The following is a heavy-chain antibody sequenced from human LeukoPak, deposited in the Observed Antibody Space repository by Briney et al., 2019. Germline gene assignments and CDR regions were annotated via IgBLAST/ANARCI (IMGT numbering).Heavy chain of an antibody. CDR3: ARVPTRYSSSWYGGG. CDR2: IYHSGST. J-gene: IGHJ4*02. V-gene: IGHV4-4*02. CDR1: GGSISSSNW. Sequence: SGTLSLTCAVSGGSISSSNWWSWVRQPPGKGLEWIGEIYHSGSTNYNPSLKSRVTISVDKSKNQFSLKLSSVTAADTAVYYCARVPTRYSSSWYGGGWGQGTLVTVSS. D-gene: IGHD6-13*01.